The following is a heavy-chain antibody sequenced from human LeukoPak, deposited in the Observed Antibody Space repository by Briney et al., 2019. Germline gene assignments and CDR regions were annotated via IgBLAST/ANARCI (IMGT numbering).Heavy chain of an antibody. J-gene: IGHJ4*02. D-gene: IGHD6-13*01. Sequence: SGGSLRLSCAASGFTFSSYGMHWVRQAPGKGLEWVSAISGSGGSTYYADSVKGRFTISRDNSKNTLYLQMNSLRAEDTAVYYCARGIAAGRLYYFDYWGQGTLVTVSS. CDR3: ARGIAAGRLYYFDY. CDR2: ISGSGGST. CDR1: GFTFSSYG. V-gene: IGHV3-NL1*01.